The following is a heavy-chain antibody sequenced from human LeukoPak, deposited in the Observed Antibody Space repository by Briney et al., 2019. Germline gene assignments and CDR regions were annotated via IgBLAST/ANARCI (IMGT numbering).Heavy chain of an antibody. V-gene: IGHV3-23*01. Sequence: GGSLRLSCAASGFSFSSSAMSWVRQAPGKGLEWVSSITESGDRTYYADAVRGQFTISRDNSKSTLFLQMRSLRVEDTAIYYCAKDADWRPAADWGQGTLVIVSS. J-gene: IGHJ4*02. CDR3: AKDADWRPAAD. CDR1: GFSFSSSA. CDR2: ITESGDRT. D-gene: IGHD2-2*01.